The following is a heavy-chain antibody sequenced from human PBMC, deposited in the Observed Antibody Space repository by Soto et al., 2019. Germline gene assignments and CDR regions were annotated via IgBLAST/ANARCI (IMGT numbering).Heavy chain of an antibody. CDR2: ISGSGGTT. Sequence: HPGGDLRLSCAASGFTVSIYAMSWVRQAPGKGLEWVSAISGSGGTTQYADSVKGRFTISRDNSKNTLYLQMNSLRAEDTAVYYCAKAPWGEPFAVEGRWFDPWGQGTPVPVSP. V-gene: IGHV3-23*01. CDR3: AKAPWGEPFAVEGRWFDP. D-gene: IGHD3-16*01. CDR1: GFTVSIYA. J-gene: IGHJ5*02.